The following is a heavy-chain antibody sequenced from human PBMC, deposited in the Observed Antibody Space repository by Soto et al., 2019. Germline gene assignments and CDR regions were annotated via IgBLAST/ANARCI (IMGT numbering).Heavy chain of an antibody. Sequence: GGSLRLSCAASGFTFSSYGMHWVRQAPGKGLEWVAVISYDGSNKYYADSVKGRFTISRDNSKNTLYLQMNSLRAEDTAVYYCAKDQDLYYYGSGSFDYWGQGTLVTVSS. CDR2: ISYDGSNK. J-gene: IGHJ4*02. CDR3: AKDQDLYYYGSGSFDY. D-gene: IGHD3-10*01. CDR1: GFTFSSYG. V-gene: IGHV3-30*18.